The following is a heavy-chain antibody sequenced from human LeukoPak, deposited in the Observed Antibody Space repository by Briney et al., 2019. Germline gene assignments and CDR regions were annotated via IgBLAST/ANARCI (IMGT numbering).Heavy chain of an antibody. CDR2: IIPIFGTA. D-gene: IGHD3-10*01. V-gene: IGHV1-69*05. Sequence: WASVKVSCKASGGTFSSYAISWVRQAPGQGLEWMGGIIPIFGTANYAQKFQGRVTMTRDTSTSTVYMELSSLRSEDTAVYYCARDGRWFGELLNRDNYYYYYMDVWGKGTTVTISS. J-gene: IGHJ6*03. CDR3: ARDGRWFGELLNRDNYYYYYMDV. CDR1: GGTFSSYA.